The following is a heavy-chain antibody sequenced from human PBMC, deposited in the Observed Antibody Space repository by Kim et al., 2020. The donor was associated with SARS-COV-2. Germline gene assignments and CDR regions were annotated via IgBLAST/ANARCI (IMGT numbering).Heavy chain of an antibody. V-gene: IGHV4-34*01. D-gene: IGHD3-10*01. CDR1: GGSFSGYY. CDR3: ARGEREDTLEYGRHFDS. J-gene: IGHJ4*02. Sequence: SETLSLTCAVYGGSFSGYYWTWIRQPQGKGLEHIWEIQHTGNTNYNPSLKNRVTISADTSKNQFSLRLTSLTAADTAVYYCARGEREDTLEYGRHFDSWGQGTLVTVSS. CDR2: IQHTGNT.